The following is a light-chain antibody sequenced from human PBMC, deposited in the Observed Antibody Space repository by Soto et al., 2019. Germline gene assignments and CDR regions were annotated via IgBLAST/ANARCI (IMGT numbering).Light chain of an antibody. J-gene: IGKJ2*01. CDR3: QQSHNWPLT. CDR1: QSINSE. CDR2: GAS. Sequence: EIVMTQSPATLSLSPGERAALSCRSSQSINSELALYQQKPGQPPRLLIYGASTRATGVPARFTGSESGSEFTLTIGGLQYEDFAVYYCQQSHNWPLTFGQATRLEI. V-gene: IGKV3-15*01.